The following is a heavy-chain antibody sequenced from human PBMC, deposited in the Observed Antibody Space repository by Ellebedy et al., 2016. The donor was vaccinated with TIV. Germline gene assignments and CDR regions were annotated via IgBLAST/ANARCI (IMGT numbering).Heavy chain of an antibody. CDR1: GGSISSDDYY. CDR3: ARGDSSSSRVYY. D-gene: IGHD6-6*01. V-gene: IGHV4-30-4*01. Sequence: MPSETLSLTCTVSGGSISSDDYYWSWIRQPPGKGLEWIGYIYYSGSTYYNPSLKSRVTISVGTSKNQFSLRLSSVTAADTAVYYCARGDSSSSRVYYWGQGTLVTVSS. CDR2: IYYSGST. J-gene: IGHJ4*02.